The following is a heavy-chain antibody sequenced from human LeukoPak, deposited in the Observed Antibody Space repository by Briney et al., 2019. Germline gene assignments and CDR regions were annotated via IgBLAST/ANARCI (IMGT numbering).Heavy chain of an antibody. V-gene: IGHV3-48*03. CDR1: GFTFSSYG. D-gene: IGHD5-18*01. Sequence: SGGSLRLSCAASGFTFSSYGMNWVRQAPGKGLEWVSYISSSGSTIYYADSVKGRFTISRDNAKNSLYLQMNSLRAEDTAVYYCARDSGYSYGYDWGQGTLVTVSS. CDR2: ISSSGSTI. CDR3: ARDSGYSYGYD. J-gene: IGHJ4*02.